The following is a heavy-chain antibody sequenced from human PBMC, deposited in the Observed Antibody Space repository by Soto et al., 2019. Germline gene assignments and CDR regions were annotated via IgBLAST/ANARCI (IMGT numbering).Heavy chain of an antibody. J-gene: IGHJ6*02. Sequence: PGESLKISCKGSGYSFTSYWISWVRQMPGKGLEWMGRIDPSDSYTNYSPSFQGHVTISADKSISTAYLQWSSLKASDTAMFYCARRGGYSYGLGGYYYGMDVWGQGPT. CDR1: GYSFTSYW. D-gene: IGHD5-18*01. CDR3: ARRGGYSYGLGGYYYGMDV. CDR2: IDPSDSYT. V-gene: IGHV5-10-1*01.